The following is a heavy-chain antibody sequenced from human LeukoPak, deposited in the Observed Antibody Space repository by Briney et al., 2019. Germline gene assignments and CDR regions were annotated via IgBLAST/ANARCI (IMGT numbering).Heavy chain of an antibody. CDR3: ARWCYYDSSGDAFDI. Sequence: SETLSLTCAVYGGSFSGDYWSWIRQPPGKGLEWIGESNHSGNTNYNPSLKSRVTISVDTSKNQFSLKLSSVTAADTAVYYCARWCYYDSSGDAFDIWGQGTMVTVSS. CDR2: SNHSGNT. D-gene: IGHD3-22*01. J-gene: IGHJ3*02. V-gene: IGHV4-34*01. CDR1: GGSFSGDY.